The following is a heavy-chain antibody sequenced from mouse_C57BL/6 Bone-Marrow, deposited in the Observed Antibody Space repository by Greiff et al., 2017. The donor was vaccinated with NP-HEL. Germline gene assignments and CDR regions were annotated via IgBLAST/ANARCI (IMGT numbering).Heavy chain of an antibody. CDR2: IFPGSGST. D-gene: IGHD1-1*01. J-gene: IGHJ1*03. CDR1: GYTLTDYY. Sequence: QVQLKESGPELVKPGASVKISCKASGYTLTDYYINWVKQRPGQGLEWIGWIFPGSGSTYYNEKFKGKATLTVDKSSSTAYMLLSSLTSEDSAVYFCATLYYYGSSYIYWYFDVWGTGTTVTVSS. V-gene: IGHV1-75*01. CDR3: ATLYYYGSSYIYWYFDV.